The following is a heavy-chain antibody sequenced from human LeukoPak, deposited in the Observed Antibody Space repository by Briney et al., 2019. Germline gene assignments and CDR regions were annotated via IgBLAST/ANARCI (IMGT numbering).Heavy chain of an antibody. CDR2: MYYRGTT. J-gene: IGHJ4*02. D-gene: IGHD2-21*01. Sequence: KPAETLALTCSVSGGSISSSSYYWGWICQSPGKGLEWIGSMYYRGTTYENSSLKSRVTLSIDTSKNQFSLKLTSVTAADTGVYYCVREYSRSVVAGSRPDLWGQGLLVTVSS. V-gene: IGHV4-39*02. CDR1: GGSISSSSYY. CDR3: VREYSRSVVAGSRPDL.